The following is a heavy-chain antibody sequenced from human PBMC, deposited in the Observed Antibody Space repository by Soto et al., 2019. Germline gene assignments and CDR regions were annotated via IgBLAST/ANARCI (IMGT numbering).Heavy chain of an antibody. D-gene: IGHD2-15*01. CDR3: ARYCSGGNCYLDP. CDR1: GGSISSYY. V-gene: IGHV4-59*01. J-gene: IGHJ5*02. CDR2: MYHSGST. Sequence: SETLSLTCTVSGGSISSYYWSWIRQPPGKGLEWIGYMYHSGSTNYNPSLKSRVTISVDTSKNQFSLKLSSVTAADTAVYYCARYCSGGNCYLDPWGQGTLVTVSS.